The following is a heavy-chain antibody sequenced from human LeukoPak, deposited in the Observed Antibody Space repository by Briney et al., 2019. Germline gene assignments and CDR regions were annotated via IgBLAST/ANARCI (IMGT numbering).Heavy chain of an antibody. V-gene: IGHV3-23*01. CDR3: AKKAQYDGHYPLDY. CDR2: TSDRGDYT. J-gene: IGHJ4*02. Sequence: GGSLRLSCAASGFTFSSYSMSWVRKPPGKGLEWVSGTSDRGDYTYYADSVKGRFTISRDTSKNTLYLQMNSLRAEDTALYFCAKKAQYDGHYPLDYWGQGTLVTVSA. D-gene: IGHD4/OR15-4a*01. CDR1: GFTFSSYS.